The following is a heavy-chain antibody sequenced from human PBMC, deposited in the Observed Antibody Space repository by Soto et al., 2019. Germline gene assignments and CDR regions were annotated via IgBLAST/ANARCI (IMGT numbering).Heavy chain of an antibody. CDR1: GLTFSNYW. CDR2: IKQDGREK. CDR3: TKVVGLAGQD. D-gene: IGHD6-19*01. V-gene: IGHV3-7*01. J-gene: IGHJ4*02. Sequence: EVQLEESGGTLVQPGGSLRLSCAASGLTFSNYWMSWVRQARGKGLEWVANIKQDGREKYYVDSVRGGFTISRDNAKTSLYLQMSSLRAEDTAVYYCTKVVGLAGQDWGQGTLVTVSS.